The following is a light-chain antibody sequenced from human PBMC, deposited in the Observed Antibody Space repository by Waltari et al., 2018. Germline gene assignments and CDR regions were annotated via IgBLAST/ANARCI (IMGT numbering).Light chain of an antibody. Sequence: SYALTQPPSVSVSPGQTASITCSGDKLGDKYVYWYQQRPGQSPVLIIYEDNKRPSGIPGRISGSNSGNTATLTISGTQAMDEAEYYCQAWDNTVVFGGGTKLTVL. V-gene: IGLV3-1*01. CDR2: EDN. J-gene: IGLJ2*01. CDR1: KLGDKY. CDR3: QAWDNTVV.